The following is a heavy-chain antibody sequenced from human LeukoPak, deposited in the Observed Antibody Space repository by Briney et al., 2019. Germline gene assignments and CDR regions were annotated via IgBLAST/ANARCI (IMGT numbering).Heavy chain of an antibody. Sequence: GGSLRLSCAASGFTFSTYSMNWVRRAPGKGLEWVSSISSSSSYIYYADSVKGRFTISRDNSKNTLYLQMNSLRAEDTAVYYCAKVKAAAVVFGYWGQGTLVTVSS. V-gene: IGHV3-21*04. CDR2: ISSSSSYI. CDR3: AKVKAAAVVFGY. CDR1: GFTFSTYS. J-gene: IGHJ4*02. D-gene: IGHD6-13*01.